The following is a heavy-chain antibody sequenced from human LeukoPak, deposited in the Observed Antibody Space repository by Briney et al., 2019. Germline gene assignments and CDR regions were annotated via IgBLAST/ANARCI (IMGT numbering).Heavy chain of an antibody. Sequence: ASVKVSCKASGYTFTGYHMHWVRQAPGQGLEWMGWINPNSGGTNYAQKFQGRVTMTRDTSISTAYMELSRLRSDDTAVYYCARDIWEYSSGFDYWGQGTLVTVSS. CDR2: INPNSGGT. D-gene: IGHD6-19*01. CDR1: GYTFTGYH. J-gene: IGHJ4*02. CDR3: ARDIWEYSSGFDY. V-gene: IGHV1-2*02.